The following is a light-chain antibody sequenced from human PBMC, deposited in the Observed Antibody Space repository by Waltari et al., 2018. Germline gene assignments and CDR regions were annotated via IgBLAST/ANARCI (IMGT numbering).Light chain of an antibody. CDR3: AAWDDSLSGPWV. J-gene: IGLJ3*02. V-gene: IGLV1-47*01. Sequence: QSVLTQPPSASATPGQRATISCSGIRSNIGVNYVCWYQHPPGTAPKLLIYRTDQRPSGVPDRFSGSKSGTSASLAISGLRSEDEADYYCAAWDDSLSGPWVFGGGTKVTVL. CDR1: RSNIGVNY. CDR2: RTD.